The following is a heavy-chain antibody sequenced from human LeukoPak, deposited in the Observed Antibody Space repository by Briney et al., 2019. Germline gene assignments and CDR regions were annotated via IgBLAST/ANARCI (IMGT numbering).Heavy chain of an antibody. J-gene: IGHJ4*02. CDR3: ATRGPDSSGLYRFDY. D-gene: IGHD3-22*01. CDR2: ISSSGSTM. V-gene: IGHV3-11*01. Sequence: PGGSLRLSCAASGFTFSDYCMSWIRQAPGKGLEWVSFISSSGSTMYYADSVKGRFTISRDNAKNSLYLQMNSLRAEDTAVYYCATRGPDSSGLYRFDYWGQGTLVTVSS. CDR1: GFTFSDYC.